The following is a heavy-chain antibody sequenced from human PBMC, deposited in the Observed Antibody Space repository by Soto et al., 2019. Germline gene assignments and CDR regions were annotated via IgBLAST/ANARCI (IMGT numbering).Heavy chain of an antibody. CDR1: GGSFSGYY. Sequence: PSETLSLTCAVYGGSFSGYYWSWIRQPPGKGLEWIGEINHSGSTNYNPSLKSRVTISVDTSKNQFSLKLSSVTAADTAVYYCARLYYDFWSGSNHYYGMDVWGQGTTVTVSS. CDR3: ARLYYDFWSGSNHYYGMDV. V-gene: IGHV4-34*01. CDR2: INHSGST. J-gene: IGHJ6*02. D-gene: IGHD3-3*01.